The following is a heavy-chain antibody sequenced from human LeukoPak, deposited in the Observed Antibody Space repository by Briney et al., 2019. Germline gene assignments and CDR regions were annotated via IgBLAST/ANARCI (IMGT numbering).Heavy chain of an antibody. Sequence: SVKVSCKASGCTFSSYAISWVRQAPGQGLEWMGGIIPIFGTANYAQKFQGRVTITADKSTSTAYMELSSLRSEDTGVYYCARDHLYDCSGGSCYYPSFDYWGQGTLVTVSS. CDR2: IIPIFGTA. D-gene: IGHD2-15*01. CDR3: ARDHLYDCSGGSCYYPSFDY. J-gene: IGHJ4*02. CDR1: GCTFSSYA. V-gene: IGHV1-69*06.